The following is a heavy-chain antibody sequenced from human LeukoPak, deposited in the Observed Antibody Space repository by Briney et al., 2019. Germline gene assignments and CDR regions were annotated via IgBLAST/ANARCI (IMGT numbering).Heavy chain of an antibody. CDR3: ARAFRGIFGVFEAFDI. J-gene: IGHJ3*02. CDR1: GGFINSYH. V-gene: IGHV4-59*01. CDR2: IYYTGST. Sequence: SEPLSLTCTVSGGFINSYHWSWIREPPERGLEGSGYIYYTGSTNYNPSLKSRVTISVDTSKNHFSLKLSSVTAADTAVYYCARAFRGIFGVFEAFDICGQGTMVTVSS. D-gene: IGHD3-3*01.